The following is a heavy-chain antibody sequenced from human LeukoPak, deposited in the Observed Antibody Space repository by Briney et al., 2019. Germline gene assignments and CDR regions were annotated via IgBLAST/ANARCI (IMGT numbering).Heavy chain of an antibody. CDR2: IYYSGST. D-gene: IGHD3-10*01. V-gene: IGHV4-39*01. J-gene: IGHJ3*02. CDR1: GGSISSSSYY. Sequence: ASETLSLTXTVSGGSISSSSYYWGWIRQPPGKGLEWIGSIYYSGSTYYNPSLKSRVTISVDTSKNQFSLKLSSVTAADTAVYYCARTVLLWFGELGYAFDIWGQGTMVTVSS. CDR3: ARTVLLWFGELGYAFDI.